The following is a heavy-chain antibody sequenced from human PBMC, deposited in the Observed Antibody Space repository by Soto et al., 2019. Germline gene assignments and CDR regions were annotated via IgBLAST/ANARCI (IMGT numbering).Heavy chain of an antibody. CDR1: DGSISSSNYY. CDR3: ARGHGGITVFGAPGHFDY. V-gene: IGHV4-39*01. J-gene: IGHJ4*02. D-gene: IGHD3-3*01. Sequence: SETLSLTCTVSDGSISSSNYYWGWIRQPPGKGLEWIGSVSYTGGTYYNPSLKSRVTISVDTSNNQFSLKLSSVSAADTAVYYCARGHGGITVFGAPGHFDYWGQGTLVTVSS. CDR2: VSYTGGT.